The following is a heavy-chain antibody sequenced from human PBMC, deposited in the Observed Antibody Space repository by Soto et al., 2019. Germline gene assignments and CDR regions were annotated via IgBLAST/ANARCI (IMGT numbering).Heavy chain of an antibody. CDR3: ARDRSYSSSWSYYYYGMDA. V-gene: IGHV1-18*01. CDR2: MSAYNGNT. D-gene: IGHD6-13*01. J-gene: IGHJ6*02. Sequence: QVQLVQSGAEVKKPGASVKVSCKASGYTFTSYGISWVRQAPGQGLEWMGWMSAYNGNTNYAQKLQGRVTMTTDTAAGRAYMQLRSLSSDDTDLYYCARDRSYSSSWSYYYYGMDAWGQGTTVTVSS. CDR1: GYTFTSYG.